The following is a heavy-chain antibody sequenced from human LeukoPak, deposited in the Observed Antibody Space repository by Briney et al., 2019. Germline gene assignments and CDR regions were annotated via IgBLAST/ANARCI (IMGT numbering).Heavy chain of an antibody. D-gene: IGHD2-2*01. J-gene: IGHJ1*01. CDR2: IRYDGSNK. CDR1: GFTFSSYG. Sequence: GGSLRLSCAASGFTFSSYGMHWVRQAPGKGLEWVAFIRYDGSNKYYVDSVKGRFTISRDNSKNTLYLQMNSLRAEDTAVYYCARGPIPAAISEYFQHWGQGTLVTVSS. V-gene: IGHV3-30*02. CDR3: ARGPIPAAISEYFQH.